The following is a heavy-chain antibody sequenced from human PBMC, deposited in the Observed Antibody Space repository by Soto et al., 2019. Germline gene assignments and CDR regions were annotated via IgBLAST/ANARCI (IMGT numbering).Heavy chain of an antibody. Sequence: EVQVVESGGGLVQPGGSLRLSCEASGFTLSSNSMNWVRQAPGKGLEWISYISSSSSTIYADSVKGRFTISRDNAKNSLYLQMNSLRDEDTAVYYCARVIWSGHLTSDLWGQGTLVTVSS. CDR1: GFTLSSNS. CDR2: ISSSSSTI. CDR3: ARVIWSGHLTSDL. J-gene: IGHJ5*02. V-gene: IGHV3-48*02. D-gene: IGHD3-3*01.